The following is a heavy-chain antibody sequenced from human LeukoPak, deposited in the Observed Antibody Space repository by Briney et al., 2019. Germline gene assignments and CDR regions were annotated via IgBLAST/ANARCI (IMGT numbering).Heavy chain of an antibody. CDR3: ARDRGYSSSWYYYYYMDV. D-gene: IGHD6-13*01. CDR2: IYTSGST. J-gene: IGHJ6*03. V-gene: IGHV4-4*07. CDR1: GGSISSYY. Sequence: SETLSLTWTVAGGSISSYYWSWIRQPAGKGLEWIGRIYTSGSTNYNPSLKSRVTMSVDTSKNQFSLKLSSVTAADTAVYYCARDRGYSSSWYYYYYMDVWGKGTTVTISS.